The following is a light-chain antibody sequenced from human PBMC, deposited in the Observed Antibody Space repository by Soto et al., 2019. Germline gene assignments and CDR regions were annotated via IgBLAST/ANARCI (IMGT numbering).Light chain of an antibody. J-gene: IGKJ2*01. CDR3: QQYNNWPLYT. CDR2: GAS. V-gene: IGKV3-15*01. CDR1: QSVSSN. Sequence: EIVMTQSPATLSVSPGERATLSCRASQSVSSNLAWYQQKPGQAPRRLIYGASTRATGIPARFSGSGSGTEFTLTISSLQSADFAVYYCQQYNNWPLYTFGQGTKLEIK.